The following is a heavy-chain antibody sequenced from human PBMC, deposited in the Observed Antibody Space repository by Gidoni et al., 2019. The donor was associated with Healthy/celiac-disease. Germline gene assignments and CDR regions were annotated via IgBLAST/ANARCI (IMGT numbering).Heavy chain of an antibody. D-gene: IGHD1-1*01. V-gene: IGHV3-33*01. Sequence: QVQLVESGGGVVQPGRSLRLSCAASGFTFSSYGMHWVRQAPGKGLEWVAVIWYDGSNKYYADSVKGRFTISRDNSKNTLYLQMNSLRAEDTAVYYCARGPTGIDYWGQGTLVTVSS. CDR3: ARGPTGIDY. CDR2: IWYDGSNK. CDR1: GFTFSSYG. J-gene: IGHJ4*02.